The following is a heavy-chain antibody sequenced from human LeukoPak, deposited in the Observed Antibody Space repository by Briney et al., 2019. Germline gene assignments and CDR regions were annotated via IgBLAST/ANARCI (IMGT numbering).Heavy chain of an antibody. CDR3: ATRNKGYSYGYTYYFDY. V-gene: IGHV1-24*01. Sequence: EASVKGSCKASGYTLTELSMHWVRQAPGKGLEWMGGFDPEDGETIYAQKFQGRVTMTEDTSTDTAYMELSSLRSEDTAVYYCATRNKGYSYGYTYYFDYWGQGTLVTVSS. CDR1: GYTLTELS. D-gene: IGHD5-18*01. CDR2: FDPEDGET. J-gene: IGHJ4*02.